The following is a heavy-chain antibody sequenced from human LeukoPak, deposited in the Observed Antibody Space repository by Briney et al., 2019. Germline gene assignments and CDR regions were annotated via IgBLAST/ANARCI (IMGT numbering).Heavy chain of an antibody. CDR2: INPNSGGT. J-gene: IGHJ4*02. Sequence: GASVKVSCKASGYTFTGYYMHWVRQAPGQGLEWMGWINPNSGGTNYAQKFQGRVTVTRDTSISTAYMELSRLRADDTAVYYCARAYDVWSAYDYWGQGTLVTVSS. CDR3: ARAYDVWSAYDY. CDR1: GYTFTGYY. V-gene: IGHV1-2*02. D-gene: IGHD3-3*01.